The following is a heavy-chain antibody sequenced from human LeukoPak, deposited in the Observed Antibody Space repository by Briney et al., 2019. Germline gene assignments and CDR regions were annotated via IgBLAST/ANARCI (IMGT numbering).Heavy chain of an antibody. J-gene: IGHJ6*02. CDR2: IYYSGST. CDR3: ARAIMITFGGVTRDYYYGMDV. D-gene: IGHD3-16*01. CDR1: GGSISSGDYY. V-gene: IGHV4-30-4*01. Sequence: SETLSLTCTVSGGSISSGDYYWSWIRQPPGKGLEWIVYIYYSGSTYYNPSLKSRVTISVDTSKNQFSLKLSSVTAADTAVYYCARAIMITFGGVTRDYYYGMDVWGQGTTVTVSS.